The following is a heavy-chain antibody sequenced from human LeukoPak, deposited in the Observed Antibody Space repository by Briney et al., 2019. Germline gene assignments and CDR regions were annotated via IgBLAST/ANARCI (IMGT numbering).Heavy chain of an antibody. J-gene: IGHJ6*02. D-gene: IGHD6-13*01. V-gene: IGHV3-33*01. CDR3: ARDTYSSSWYDPPYYYYYGMDV. CDR2: IWYDGSNK. Sequence: GRPLRLSCAASGFIFSSYGIHWLREAPGKGRVCVGDIWYDGSNKYYADPVKGRFTISRDNSKNTLYLQTNSLRAEDTAVYYRARDTYSSSWYDPPYYYYYGMDVWGQGTTVTVSS. CDR1: GFIFSSYG.